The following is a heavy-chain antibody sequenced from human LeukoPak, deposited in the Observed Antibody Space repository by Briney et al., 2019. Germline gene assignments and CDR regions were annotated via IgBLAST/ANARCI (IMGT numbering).Heavy chain of an antibody. CDR1: GFTFDDYA. V-gene: IGHV3-9*01. Sequence: PGGSLRLSCVASGFTFDDYAMHWVRQAPGKGLEWVSGISWNGGSIGYADSVKGRFTFSRDNSKNSLYLQMNSLRAEDTALYYCAKGDKRRFLEWLLSAWGQGTLVTVSS. D-gene: IGHD3-3*01. J-gene: IGHJ5*02. CDR2: ISWNGGSI. CDR3: AKGDKRRFLEWLLSA.